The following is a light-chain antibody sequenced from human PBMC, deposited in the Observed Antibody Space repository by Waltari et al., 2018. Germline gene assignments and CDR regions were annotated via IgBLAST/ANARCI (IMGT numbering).Light chain of an antibody. Sequence: EIVMTQSPATLSVSPGERVTLSCRASQSVSSNLAWYQKRPVQAPRLVIFGASTRATCIPPRFSGSGSGTEFTLTISSLQSEDFAVYYCQQYNSWPPVTFGPGTKVDLK. V-gene: IGKV3-15*01. CDR2: GAS. CDR1: QSVSSN. CDR3: QQYNSWPPVT. J-gene: IGKJ3*01.